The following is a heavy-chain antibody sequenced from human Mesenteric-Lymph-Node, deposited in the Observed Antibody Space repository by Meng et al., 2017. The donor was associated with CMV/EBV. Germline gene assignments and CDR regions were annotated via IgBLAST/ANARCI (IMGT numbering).Heavy chain of an antibody. D-gene: IGHD5-12*01. J-gene: IGHJ3*02. V-gene: IGHV3-30*02. CDR1: GFNFNSYG. Sequence: GESLKISCVTSGFNFNSYGLHWVRQAPGQGLEWVAFIRYDGSNQYFADSVKGRFTISRDSSSDTLYLQMNSLRVEDTAMYYCAKDAKGGYDWGYGFDMWGQGTVVTVSS. CDR3: AKDAKGGYDWGYGFDM. CDR2: IRYDGSNQ.